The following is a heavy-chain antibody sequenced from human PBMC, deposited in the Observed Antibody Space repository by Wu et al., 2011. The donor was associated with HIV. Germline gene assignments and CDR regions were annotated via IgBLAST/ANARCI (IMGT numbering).Heavy chain of an antibody. D-gene: IGHD3-3*01. Sequence: VQLQESGPGLVKPSETLSLTCTVSGGSISSYYWSWIRQPPGKGLEWIGYIYYSGSTNYNPSLKSRVTISIDTSKNQLSLKLSSVTAAETAMYYCARGLMIPSGYYAYWGQGTLVTVSS. J-gene: IGHJ4*02. V-gene: IGHV4-59*01. CDR1: GGSISSYY. CDR2: IYYSGST. CDR3: ARGLMIPSGYYAY.